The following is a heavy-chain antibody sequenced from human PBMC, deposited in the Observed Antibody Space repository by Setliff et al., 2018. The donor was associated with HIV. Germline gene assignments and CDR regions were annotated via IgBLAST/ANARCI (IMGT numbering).Heavy chain of an antibody. D-gene: IGHD2-8*01. V-gene: IGHV3-15*01. J-gene: IGHJ4*02. CDR2: IKSKTDGETT. Sequence: GGSLRLSCAGSGFTFTNAWMNWVRQAPGKGLEWIGRIKSKTDGETTDYAAHVKGRFAISRDDVTNTVSLEMNSLRAEDTAAYFCATHFMYHFDSWGQGTLVTVSS. CDR3: ATHFMYHFDS. CDR1: GFTFTNAW.